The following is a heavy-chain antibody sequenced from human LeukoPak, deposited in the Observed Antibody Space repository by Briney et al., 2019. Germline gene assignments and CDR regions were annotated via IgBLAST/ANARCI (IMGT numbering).Heavy chain of an antibody. Sequence: PGGSLRLSCAASGFTFSSYGMHWVRQAPGKGLEWVAVIWYDGSNKYYADSVKGRFTISRDNSKNTLYLQMNSLRAEDTAVYYCARGSYYYGSGSYYRLRYGSFDYWGQGTLVTVSS. CDR1: GFTFSSYG. CDR3: ARGSYYYGSGSYYRLRYGSFDY. D-gene: IGHD3-10*01. J-gene: IGHJ4*02. CDR2: IWYDGSNK. V-gene: IGHV3-33*08.